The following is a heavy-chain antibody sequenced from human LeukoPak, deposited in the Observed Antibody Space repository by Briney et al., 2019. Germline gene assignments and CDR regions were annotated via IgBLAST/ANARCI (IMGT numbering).Heavy chain of an antibody. CDR3: AGGHHYDILIGYYNYYGMDV. Sequence: GGSLRLSCAASGFTFSSYEMNWVRQAPGKGLEWVSYISSSGSTIYYADSVKGRFTISRDNAKNSLYLQMNSLRAEDTAVYYCAGGHHYDILIGYYNYYGMDVWGKGTTVTVSS. J-gene: IGHJ6*04. CDR1: GFTFSSYE. CDR2: ISSSGSTI. V-gene: IGHV3-48*03. D-gene: IGHD3-9*01.